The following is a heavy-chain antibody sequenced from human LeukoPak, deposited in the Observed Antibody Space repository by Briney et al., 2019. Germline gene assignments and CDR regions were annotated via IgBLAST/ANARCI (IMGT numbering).Heavy chain of an antibody. CDR2: ISDDGSKK. D-gene: IGHD2-2*01. CDR3: ANGDAYTVDS. Sequence: PGRSLRLSCAASGFTFSNYGMHWVRQAPGKGLEWVAVISDDGSKKHYADSVKGRFTISRDNSKNTLYLQMNSLGTEDTAVYFCANGDAYTVDSWGQGTLVTVSS. CDR1: GFTFSNYG. V-gene: IGHV3-30*18. J-gene: IGHJ4*02.